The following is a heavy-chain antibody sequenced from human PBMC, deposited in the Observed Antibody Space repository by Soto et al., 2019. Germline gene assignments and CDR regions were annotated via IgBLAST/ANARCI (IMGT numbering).Heavy chain of an antibody. CDR1: GGSMRSSNW. V-gene: IGHV4-4*02. Sequence: PSETLSLTCAVSGGSMRSSNWWSWVRQRPAKGLEWIGEIYHSGSTNYNPSLKSRVTISVDKSKNQFSLKLSSVTAADTAVYYCARELRSEGLGGQKKKKIGYFDYWGQGTLVTVYS. J-gene: IGHJ4*02. D-gene: IGHD3-16*01. CDR3: ARELRSEGLGGQKKKKIGYFDY. CDR2: IYHSGST.